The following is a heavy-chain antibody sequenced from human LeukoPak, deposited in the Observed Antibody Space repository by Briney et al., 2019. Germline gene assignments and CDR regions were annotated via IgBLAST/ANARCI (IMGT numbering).Heavy chain of an antibody. CDR1: GGSISSYY. Sequence: SETLSLTCTVSGGSISSYYWSWIRQPPGKGLEWIGYIYYSGSTNYNPSHKSRVTISVDTSKNQFSLKLSSVTAADTAVYYCARGGSSGYYYFMPLDYWGQGTLVTVSS. V-gene: IGHV4-59*01. J-gene: IGHJ4*02. D-gene: IGHD3-22*01. CDR3: ARGGSSGYYYFMPLDY. CDR2: IYYSGST.